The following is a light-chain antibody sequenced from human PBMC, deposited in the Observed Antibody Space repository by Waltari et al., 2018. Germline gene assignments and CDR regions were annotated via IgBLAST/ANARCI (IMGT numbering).Light chain of an antibody. CDR3: IQGTYCPPFT. J-gene: IGKJ5*01. CDR1: LVHSAGNTY. Sequence: LVHSAGNTYLYWLHQRQGPSPRRLIYNVASRDSGVLDSFSGGGSCTDFTLQITRVEPEDVVVYYCIQGTYCPPFTFGQGTRLEIK. V-gene: IGKV2-30*02. CDR2: NVA.